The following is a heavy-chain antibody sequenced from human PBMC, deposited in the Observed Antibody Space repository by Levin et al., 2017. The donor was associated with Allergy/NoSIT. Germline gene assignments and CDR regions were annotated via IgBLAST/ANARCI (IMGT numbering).Heavy chain of an antibody. Sequence: GGSLRLSCAASGFTFDDYAMHWVRQAPGKGLEWVSGISWNSGSIGYADSVKGRFTISRDNAKNSLYLQMNSLRAEDTALYYCAKDFTTMVRGVIRWGQGTLVTVSS. J-gene: IGHJ4*02. D-gene: IGHD3-10*01. CDR1: GFTFDDYA. CDR2: ISWNSGSI. CDR3: AKDFTTMVRGVIR. V-gene: IGHV3-9*01.